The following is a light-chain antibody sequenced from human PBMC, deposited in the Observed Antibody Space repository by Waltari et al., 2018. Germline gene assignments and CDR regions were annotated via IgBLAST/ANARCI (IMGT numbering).Light chain of an antibody. CDR2: WAY. J-gene: IGKJ2*01. CDR3: QQYYSNPQT. Sequence: DIVMTQSPDSLPVSLGETVTINCISSQSLFWGKDKNNYLAWYQQTPGQPPLLLIHWAYVREPGVPDRFIGSGSGTDFALTISNLQAEDVAVYYCQQYYSNPQTFGPGTKLEI. V-gene: IGKV4-1*01. CDR1: QSLFWGKDKNNY.